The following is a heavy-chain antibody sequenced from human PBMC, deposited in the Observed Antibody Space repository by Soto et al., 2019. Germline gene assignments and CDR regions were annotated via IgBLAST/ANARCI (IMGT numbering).Heavy chain of an antibody. D-gene: IGHD2-2*01. CDR1: GGSFSGYY. Sequence: SETLSLTCAVYGGSFSGYYWSWIRQPPGKGLEWIGEINHSGSTNYNPSLKSRVTISVDTSKNQFSLKLSSVTAADTAVYYCARMGAGDIVVVPAATPRLFDYWGQGTLVTVSS. CDR2: INHSGST. V-gene: IGHV4-34*01. CDR3: ARMGAGDIVVVPAATPRLFDY. J-gene: IGHJ4*02.